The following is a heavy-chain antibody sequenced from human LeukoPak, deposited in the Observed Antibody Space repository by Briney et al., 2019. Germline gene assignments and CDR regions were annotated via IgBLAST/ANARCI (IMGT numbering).Heavy chain of an antibody. V-gene: IGHV3-33*01. J-gene: IGHJ4*02. CDR2: IWYDGSNK. CDR1: GFTFSSYG. Sequence: GGSLRLSCAASGFTFSSYGMHWVRQAPGKGLEWVAVIWYDGSNKYYADSVKGRFTLSRDNSKNTLSLQMNSLRAEDTAVYYCVRDLGGRSGHWGQGTLVTVSS. CDR3: VRDLGGRSGH. D-gene: IGHD1-26*01.